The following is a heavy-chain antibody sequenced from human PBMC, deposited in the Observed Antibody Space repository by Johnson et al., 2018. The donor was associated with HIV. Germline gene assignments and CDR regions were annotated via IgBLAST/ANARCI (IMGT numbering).Heavy chain of an antibody. Sequence: VQLVESGGGLVQPGGSLRLSCAASGFSFSNTWLSWVRQAPGKGLEWVARIKRKSDGGTTDYAAPVTGRFSISRDDSKSTVYLQMNSLKTEDSAVYYCTTDLIVVIPIGAFDVWGQGTTVTVSS. CDR3: TTDLIVVIPIGAFDV. D-gene: IGHD2-21*01. J-gene: IGHJ3*01. V-gene: IGHV3-15*01. CDR2: IKRKSDGGTT. CDR1: GFSFSNTW.